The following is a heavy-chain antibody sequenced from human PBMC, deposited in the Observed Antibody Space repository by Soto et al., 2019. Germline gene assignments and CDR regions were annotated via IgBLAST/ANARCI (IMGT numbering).Heavy chain of an antibody. V-gene: IGHV4-4*02. D-gene: IGHD7-27*01. CDR2: IYHSGST. CDR1: GGPISRNTW. J-gene: IGHJ4*02. Sequence: PSETLSLTCAVSGGPISRNTWWNWVRQTPGKGLEWIGEIYHSGSTNYNPSLKSRVTISIDKSKNQFSLKLSSVTAADTAVYYCARSALGFDYWGQGTLVT. CDR3: ARSALGFDY.